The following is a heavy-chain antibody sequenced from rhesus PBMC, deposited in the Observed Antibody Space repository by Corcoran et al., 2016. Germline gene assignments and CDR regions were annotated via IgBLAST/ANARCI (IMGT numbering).Heavy chain of an antibody. CDR1: GIPFSNCW. CDR3: TGIDSH. D-gene: IGHD2-33*01. V-gene: IGHV3S25*01. Sequence: EVQLVESGGDLAQPGGSLRLSCEASGIPFSNCWMHWVRQAPRRGLEWVSTISSGPGNTYYADSVKWRFTISRDNSKSTLSLQMNSLRAEDTAVYYCTGIDSHWGQGVLVTVSS. J-gene: IGHJ4*01. CDR2: ISSGPGNT.